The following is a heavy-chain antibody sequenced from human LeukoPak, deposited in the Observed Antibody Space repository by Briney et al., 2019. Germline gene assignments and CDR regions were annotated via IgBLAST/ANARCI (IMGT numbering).Heavy chain of an antibody. CDR1: GSGFTFSSYG. CDR2: ISSNGGGT. J-gene: IGHJ4*02. CDR3: ARERYDSSGYWYLDY. D-gene: IGHD3-22*01. Sequence: GGSLRLSCAVSGSGFTFSSYGMHWVRQAPGKGLEYVSAISSNGGGTYYANSVKGRFTISRDNSKNTLYLQMGSLRTEDVAVYYCARERYDSSGYWYLDYWGQGTLVTVSS. V-gene: IGHV3-64*01.